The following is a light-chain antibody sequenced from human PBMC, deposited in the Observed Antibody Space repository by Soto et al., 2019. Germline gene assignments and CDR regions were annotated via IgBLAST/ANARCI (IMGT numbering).Light chain of an antibody. J-gene: IGKJ4*01. CDR1: QSVSSSY. V-gene: IGKV3-20*01. CDR3: QQYVSSLT. Sequence: EIVLMQSPGTLSLSPGERATLSCRASQSVSSSYLAWYQQKPGQAPMLLIYGASSRATGIPERFGGSGSGTDFTLTISRQEPEDFAVYYCQQYVSSLTFGVETKVEIK. CDR2: GAS.